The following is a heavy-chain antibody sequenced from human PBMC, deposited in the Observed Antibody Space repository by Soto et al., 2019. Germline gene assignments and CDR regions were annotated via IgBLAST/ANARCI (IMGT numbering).Heavy chain of an antibody. V-gene: IGHV2-5*02. D-gene: IGHD3-16*01. J-gene: IGHJ5*02. CDR1: GFSLTTRGVG. Sequence: QITLKESGPTLVKPTQTLTLTCTFSGFSLTTRGVGVGWIRQPPGKALECLALIYWDDDKRYSPSLQSRLSITKDTSKNQVVLTMTNVDPVDTATYYCAHSPNYYQYDWFDPWSQGTLVSVSS. CDR3: AHSPNYYQYDWFDP. CDR2: IYWDDDK.